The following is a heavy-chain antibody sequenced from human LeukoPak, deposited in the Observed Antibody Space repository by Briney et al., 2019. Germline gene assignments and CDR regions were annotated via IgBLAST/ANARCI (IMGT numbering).Heavy chain of an antibody. CDR1: GFTFSSYW. CDR3: AKGHYPDAYCAGDCYYSN. CDR2: INSDGSST. V-gene: IGHV3-74*01. Sequence: GGSLRLSCAASGFTFSSYWMHWVRQAPGKGLVWVSRINSDGSSTSYADSVKGRFTISIDKAKNTLYLQTDSLRAEDTAVYYCAKGHYPDAYCAGDCYYSNWGQGTLVTVSS. J-gene: IGHJ4*02. D-gene: IGHD2-21*02.